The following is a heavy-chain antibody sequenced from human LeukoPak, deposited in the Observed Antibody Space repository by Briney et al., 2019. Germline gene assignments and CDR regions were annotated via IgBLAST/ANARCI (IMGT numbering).Heavy chain of an antibody. J-gene: IGHJ3*02. Sequence: PSETLSLTCAVYGGSFSGYYWSWLRQPPGKGLEWIGEINHSGSTNYNPSLKSRVTISVDTSKNQFSLKLSSVTAADTAVYYCARGRRYCSSTSCYRSPRYAFDIWGQGTMVTVSS. CDR3: ARGRRYCSSTSCYRSPRYAFDI. D-gene: IGHD2-2*02. V-gene: IGHV4-34*01. CDR1: GGSFSGYY. CDR2: INHSGST.